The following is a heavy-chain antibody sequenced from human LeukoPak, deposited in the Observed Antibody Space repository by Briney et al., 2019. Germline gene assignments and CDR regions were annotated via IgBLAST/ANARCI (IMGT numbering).Heavy chain of an antibody. CDR2: ISAGGAST. CDR3: AKDRLGYSGARGFDW. Sequence: GGSLRLSCAASGFTFSDYYMSWIRQAPGKGLEWVSGISAGGASTYYADSVKGRFTISRDNSKNTLYLQMSSLGGADTAVYYCAKDRLGYSGARGFDWWGQGTLVTVSS. CDR1: GFTFSDYY. V-gene: IGHV3-23*01. J-gene: IGHJ4*02. D-gene: IGHD5-12*01.